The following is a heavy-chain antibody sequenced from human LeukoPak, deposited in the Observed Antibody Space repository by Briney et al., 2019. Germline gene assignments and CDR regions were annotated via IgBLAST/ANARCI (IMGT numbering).Heavy chain of an antibody. D-gene: IGHD3-22*01. V-gene: IGHV4-38-2*02. CDR3: ARDLGPNSSGYYYTHNWFDP. Sequence: SETLTLTCAVSGYSISSGYYWGWLRQPPGKGLEWIKSNYHSGSTYYNPSLKSRVTISVDTAKNQFSLKLSCVTAADTAVYYCARDLGPNSSGYYYTHNWFDPWGQGTLVTVSS. CDR1: GYSISSGYY. CDR2: NYHSGST. J-gene: IGHJ5*02.